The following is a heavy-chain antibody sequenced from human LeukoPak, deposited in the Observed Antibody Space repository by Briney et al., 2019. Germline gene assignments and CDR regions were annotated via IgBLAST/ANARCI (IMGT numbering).Heavy chain of an antibody. CDR3: AKDSRYDYVWGSYRYTPDY. CDR1: GFTFSSYA. Sequence: GGSLRLSCAASGFTFSSYAMSWVRQAPGKGLEWVSAISGSGGSTYYADSVKGRFTISRDNSKNTLYLQMNSLRAEDTAVYYCAKDSRYDYVWGSYRYTPDYWGQGTLVTVSS. J-gene: IGHJ4*02. D-gene: IGHD3-16*02. CDR2: ISGSGGST. V-gene: IGHV3-23*01.